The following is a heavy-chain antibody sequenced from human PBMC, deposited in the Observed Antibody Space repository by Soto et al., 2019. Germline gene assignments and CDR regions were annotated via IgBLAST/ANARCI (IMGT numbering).Heavy chain of an antibody. CDR3: VNWNDEDVD. CDR1: GFTFSSYA. D-gene: IGHD1-1*01. V-gene: IGHV3-23*01. J-gene: IGHJ4*01. CDR2: ISGSAIST. Sequence: EVHLLESGGGFVQPGGSLRLSCVASGFTFSSYAMTWVRQAPGKGMEWVASISGSAISTEYADSVRGRFTISRDNSKNIVFLQMQSLRADDSATYYCVNWNDEDVDWGQGTLVAVSS.